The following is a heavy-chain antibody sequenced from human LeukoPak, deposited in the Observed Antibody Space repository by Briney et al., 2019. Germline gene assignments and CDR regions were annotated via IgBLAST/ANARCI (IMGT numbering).Heavy chain of an antibody. CDR2: VYYSGSET. J-gene: IGHJ3*02. V-gene: IGHV4-59*01. Sequence: SETLSLTCSVSGDSFTGYYWHWVRQPPGKGLEWIGYVYYSGSETDSNPSLKSRVTMSVGSSKNQFSLKLNSVSAADTAVYYCARQMTTLTMGRTFDKWGQGTTVIVSS. CDR1: GDSFTGYY. D-gene: IGHD4-17*01. CDR3: ARQMTTLTMGRTFDK.